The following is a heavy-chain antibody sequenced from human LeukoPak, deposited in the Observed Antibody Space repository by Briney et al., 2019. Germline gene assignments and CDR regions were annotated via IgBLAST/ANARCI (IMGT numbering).Heavy chain of an antibody. Sequence: SVKVSCKASGGTFSSYAISWVRQAPGQGLVWMGRIIPIFGIANYAQKFQGRVTITADKSTSTAYMELSSLRSEDTAVYYCARDRLKAAMVYYYYGMDVWGQGTTVTVSS. D-gene: IGHD5-18*01. J-gene: IGHJ6*02. CDR2: IIPIFGIA. V-gene: IGHV1-69*04. CDR3: ARDRLKAAMVYYYYGMDV. CDR1: GGTFSSYA.